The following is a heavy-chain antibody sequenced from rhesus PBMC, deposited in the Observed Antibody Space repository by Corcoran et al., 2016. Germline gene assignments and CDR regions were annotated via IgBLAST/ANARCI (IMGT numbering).Heavy chain of an antibody. V-gene: IGHV3S42*01. J-gene: IGHJ6*01. CDR1: GFTFRRSW. Sequence: EVQMVVSGGGLANPVGALIPSCVASGFTFRRSWSHWVLTPPGKARAWIYAINSGGGSTYNEDSVKGRVTISRDNSKNTLSLQMNSLRAEDTAVYYCAKGIAGTTPYYYGLDSWGQGVVVTVSS. CDR3: AKGIAGTTPYYYGLDS. D-gene: IGHD1-20*01. CDR2: INSGGGST.